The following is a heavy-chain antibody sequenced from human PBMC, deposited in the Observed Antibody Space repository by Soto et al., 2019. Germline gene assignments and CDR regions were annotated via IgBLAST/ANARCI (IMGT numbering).Heavy chain of an antibody. CDR1: GFTFSSYA. J-gene: IGHJ6*02. CDR3: AKDTEAGRGLFYYCGVDV. V-gene: IGHV3-23*01. CDR2: IGDSGGST. D-gene: IGHD3-16*01. Sequence: EVQLLESGGDLVQPGGSLRLSCAASGFTFSSYAMSWVRQAPGKGLEWVSLIGDSGGSTYSAASVKGRFTISRDNSKNMLYLQMTSLRAEDSAVYYCAKDTEAGRGLFYYCGVDVWGRGTTVSVSS.